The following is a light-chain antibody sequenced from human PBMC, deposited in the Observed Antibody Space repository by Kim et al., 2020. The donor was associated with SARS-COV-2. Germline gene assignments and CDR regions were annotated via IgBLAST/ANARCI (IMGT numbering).Light chain of an antibody. V-gene: IGKV3-20*01. CDR1: QSVSSSY. Sequence: LSPGERATLSGRASQSVSSSYLAWYKQTPGQAPRLLIYGASSRATGIPDRFSGSGSGTDFTLTISRLEPEDSAVYYCQQYDTSRTFGQGTKVDIK. CDR2: GAS. CDR3: QQYDTSRT. J-gene: IGKJ1*01.